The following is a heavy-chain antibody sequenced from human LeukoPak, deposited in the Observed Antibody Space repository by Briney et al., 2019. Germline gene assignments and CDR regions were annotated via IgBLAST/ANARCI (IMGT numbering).Heavy chain of an antibody. Sequence: VASVKVSCKVSGYTLTELSMHWVRQAPGKGLEWMGWINPNSGGTNYAQKFQGRVTMTRDTSISTAYMGLSRLRSDDTAVYYCARQGRYGSGKYNWFDPWGQGTLVTVSS. CDR1: GYTLTELS. D-gene: IGHD3-10*01. CDR3: ARQGRYGSGKYNWFDP. V-gene: IGHV1-2*02. J-gene: IGHJ5*02. CDR2: INPNSGGT.